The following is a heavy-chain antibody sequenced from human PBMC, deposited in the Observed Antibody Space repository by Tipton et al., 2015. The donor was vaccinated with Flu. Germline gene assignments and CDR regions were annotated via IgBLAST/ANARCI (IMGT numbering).Heavy chain of an antibody. CDR3: ARVSPIVTRGYNYY. CDR1: GFTFSSYG. V-gene: IGHV3-33*01. Sequence: SLRLSCAASGFTFSSYGMHWVRQATGKGLEWVAVIWNDGSDKYYADSVKGRFTISRDNSRNTLYLQMNSLRAEDTAVYYCARVSPIVTRGYNYYWGQGTLVTVSS. D-gene: IGHD4-11*01. J-gene: IGHJ4*02. CDR2: IWNDGSDK.